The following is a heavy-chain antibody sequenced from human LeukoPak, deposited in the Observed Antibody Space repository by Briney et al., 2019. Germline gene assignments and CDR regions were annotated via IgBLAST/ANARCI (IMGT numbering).Heavy chain of an antibody. J-gene: IGHJ4*02. Sequence: ASVKVSCKASGYTFTGYYMYWVRQAPGQGLEWMGWINPNSGGTNYAQTFQGRVTMTRDTSISTAYMELSRLRSDDTAVYYCARGLDKYDYWSGYFLADCGQGTLVTVSS. CDR2: INPNSGGT. CDR3: ARGLDKYDYWSGYFLAD. CDR1: GYTFTGYY. V-gene: IGHV1-2*02. D-gene: IGHD3-3*01.